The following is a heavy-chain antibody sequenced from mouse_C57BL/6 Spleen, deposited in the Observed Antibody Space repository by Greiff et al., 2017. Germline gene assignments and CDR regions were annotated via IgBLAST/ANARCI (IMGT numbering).Heavy chain of an antibody. CDR1: GYAFSNYW. D-gene: IGHD3-3*01. Sequence: VQLQQSGPELVKPGASVKISCKASGYAFSNYWLNWVKQSPGKSLEWIGQIYPGDGDTSYNGKFKGKATLTVDKSSSTAYMQLSSLTSEDSAVYFCARSGLLYYFDYWGKGTTLTVSS. J-gene: IGHJ2*01. V-gene: IGHV1-80*01. CDR3: ARSGLLYYFDY. CDR2: IYPGDGDT.